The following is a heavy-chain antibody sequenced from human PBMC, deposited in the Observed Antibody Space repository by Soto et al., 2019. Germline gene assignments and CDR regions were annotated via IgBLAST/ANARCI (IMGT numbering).Heavy chain of an antibody. Sequence: EVQLLESGGGLVQPGGSLRLSCAASGFTFSSYAINWVRQAPGKGLEWVSSISGNGSNTYYADSVKGRFTISRDNSKNTLYLQMNSLRADYTAVFYCARGRYCTSNNCYTDFDYWGQGTLVTVSS. J-gene: IGHJ4*02. CDR3: ARGRYCTSNNCYTDFDY. CDR1: GFTFSSYA. D-gene: IGHD2-2*02. V-gene: IGHV3-23*01. CDR2: ISGNGSNT.